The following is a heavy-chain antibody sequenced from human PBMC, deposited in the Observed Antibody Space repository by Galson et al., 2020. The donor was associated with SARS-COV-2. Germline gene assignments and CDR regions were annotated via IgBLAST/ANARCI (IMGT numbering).Heavy chain of an antibody. V-gene: IGHV3-7*05. Sequence: GGSLRPSCAASGFTFSSYWMSWVRQAPGKGLEWVAKIKQDGIEKDYVDSVKGRLTISRDNAKNSLYLQMNSLRAEDTAVYYCAGVRWWPVNWFDLWGQGTLVTVSS. CDR3: AGVRWWPVNWFDL. D-gene: IGHD2-8*02. CDR2: IKQDGIEK. J-gene: IGHJ5*02. CDR1: GFTFSSYW.